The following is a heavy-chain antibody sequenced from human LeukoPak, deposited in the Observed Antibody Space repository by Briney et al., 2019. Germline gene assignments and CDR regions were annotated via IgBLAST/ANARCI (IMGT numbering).Heavy chain of an antibody. V-gene: IGHV4-61*01. Sequence: SETLSLTCTVSGGSVSSGHYHWNWIRQPPGERLEWIGYISYSGGTNYNPSLTSRATMSVDTSKNQFSLKLSSLTAADTAVYYCARFGGSWPDYWGQGTVVTVSS. J-gene: IGHJ4*02. D-gene: IGHD3-16*01. CDR1: GGSVSSGHYH. CDR2: ISYSGGT. CDR3: ARFGGSWPDY.